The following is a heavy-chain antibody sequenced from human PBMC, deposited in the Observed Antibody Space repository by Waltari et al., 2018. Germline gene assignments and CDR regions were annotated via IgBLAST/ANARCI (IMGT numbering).Heavy chain of an antibody. J-gene: IGHJ3*02. CDR3: ARDGGNYYDSSGYPHDAFDI. CDR2: IYHSGST. Sequence: GKGLEWIGSIYHSGSTYYNPSLKSRVTISVDTSKNQFSLKLSSVTAADTAVYYCARDGGNYYDSSGYPHDAFDIWGQGTMVTVSS. V-gene: IGHV4-38-2*02. D-gene: IGHD3-22*01.